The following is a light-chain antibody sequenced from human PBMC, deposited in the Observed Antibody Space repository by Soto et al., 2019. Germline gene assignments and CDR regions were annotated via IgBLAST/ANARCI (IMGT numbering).Light chain of an antibody. CDR3: AAWDDSLNAL. CDR2: LND. Sequence: QLVLTQPPSLSATPGQRVNISCSGSFSNIGDNAVNWYQQPPGAAPKLLIYLNDQRPSGVPDRFSGSKSGTSAFLAISGLLSEDEADYYCAAWDDSLNALFGTGTKVTVL. CDR1: FSNIGDNA. J-gene: IGLJ1*01. V-gene: IGLV1-44*01.